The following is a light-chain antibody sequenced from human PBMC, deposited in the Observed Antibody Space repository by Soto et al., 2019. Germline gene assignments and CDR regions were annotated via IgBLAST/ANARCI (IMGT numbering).Light chain of an antibody. Sequence: EIVLTQSPGTLSLSTGERATLSCRASQRVSSSYLAWYQQKPGQAPRLLIFVASSRATGIPDRFSGSGAVTDFTLTISRLEPEDFAVYYCQQYGSSPPRTFGQGTKVEIK. CDR3: QQYGSSPPRT. J-gene: IGKJ1*01. CDR1: QRVSSSY. CDR2: VAS. V-gene: IGKV3-20*01.